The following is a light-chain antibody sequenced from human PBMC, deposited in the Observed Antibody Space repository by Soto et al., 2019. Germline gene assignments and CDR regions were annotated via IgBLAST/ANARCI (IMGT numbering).Light chain of an antibody. J-gene: IGKJ5*01. CDR2: DAS. CDR1: QSVSSSY. V-gene: IGKV3-11*01. Sequence: PPSRGTLSLSPGEISTLYCRASQSVSSSYLAWYQQKPGQAPRLLIYDASNRATGIPARFSGSGSGTDFTLTISSLEPEDFAVYYCQLRGNPSITFGEGTRLEI. CDR3: QLRGNPSIT.